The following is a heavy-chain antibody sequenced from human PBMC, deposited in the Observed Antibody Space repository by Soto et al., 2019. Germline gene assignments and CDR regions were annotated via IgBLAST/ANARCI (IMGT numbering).Heavy chain of an antibody. V-gene: IGHV3-23*04. Sequence: EVQLVESGGGLVQPGGSLRLSCAASGFTFSSYWMSWVRQAPGKGLEWVSTILVDGRTFYVDSVKGRFTISRDSSQNTVYLQMNSLTAGDTALYYCAKATATGGGAFDICGQGTMVTVSS. J-gene: IGHJ3*02. D-gene: IGHD2-8*02. CDR3: AKATATGGGAFDI. CDR2: ILVDGRT. CDR1: GFTFSSYW.